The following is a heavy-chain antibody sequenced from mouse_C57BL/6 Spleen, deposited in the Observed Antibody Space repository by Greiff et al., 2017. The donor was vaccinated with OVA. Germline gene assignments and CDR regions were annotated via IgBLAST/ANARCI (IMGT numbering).Heavy chain of an antibody. CDR1: GYTFTSYW. J-gene: IGHJ4*01. Sequence: QVQLQQPGAKLVKPGASVKMSCKASGYTFTSYWITWVKQRPGQGLEWIGDIYPGSGSTNYNEKFKSKATLTVDTSSSTAYMQLSSLTSEDSAVYYCARFDDYDEGYAMDYWGQGTSVTVSS. CDR2: IYPGSGST. CDR3: ARFDDYDEGYAMDY. D-gene: IGHD2-4*01. V-gene: IGHV1-55*01.